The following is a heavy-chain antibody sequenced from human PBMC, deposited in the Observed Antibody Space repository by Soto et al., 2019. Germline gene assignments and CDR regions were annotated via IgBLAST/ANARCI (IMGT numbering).Heavy chain of an antibody. CDR2: IWYDGSNK. Sequence: QVQLVESGGGVVQPGRSLRLSCAASGFTFSSYGMHWVRQAPGKGLEWVAVIWYDGSNKYYADSVKGRFTISRDNSKNMLYLQMNSLRAEDTAVYYCARDNPSGSYFDYWGQGTLVTVSS. CDR3: ARDNPSGSYFDY. V-gene: IGHV3-33*01. J-gene: IGHJ4*02. D-gene: IGHD1-26*01. CDR1: GFTFSSYG.